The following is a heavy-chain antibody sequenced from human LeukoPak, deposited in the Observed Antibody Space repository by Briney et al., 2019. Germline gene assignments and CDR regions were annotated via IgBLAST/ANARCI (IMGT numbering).Heavy chain of an antibody. CDR3: ARDAMGGYSYGSSRRGASDI. D-gene: IGHD5-18*01. CDR1: GYTFTSYG. Sequence: GASVKVSCKASGYTFTSYGISWVRQAPGQGLEWMGWISAYNGNTNYAQKLQGRVTMTTDTSTSTAYMELRSLRSDDTAVYYCARDAMGGYSYGSSRRGASDIWAKGQWSPSLQ. V-gene: IGHV1-18*01. J-gene: IGHJ3*02. CDR2: ISAYNGNT.